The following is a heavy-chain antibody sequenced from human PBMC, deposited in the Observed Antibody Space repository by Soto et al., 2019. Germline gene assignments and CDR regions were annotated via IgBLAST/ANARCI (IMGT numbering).Heavy chain of an antibody. Sequence: EVRLLESGGGLVQPGGSLRLSFAASGFTFSSYAMNWVRQAPGKGLEWVSVISGSGGSTYYADSVKGRFTISRDNSKNTLYLQMNSLRAEDTAVYYCAKRNYGSEFDYWGQGTLVTVSS. CDR3: AKRNYGSEFDY. J-gene: IGHJ4*02. D-gene: IGHD3-10*01. CDR2: ISGSGGST. V-gene: IGHV3-23*01. CDR1: GFTFSSYA.